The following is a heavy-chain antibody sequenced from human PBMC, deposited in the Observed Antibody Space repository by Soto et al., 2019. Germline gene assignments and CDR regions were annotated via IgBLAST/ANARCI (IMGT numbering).Heavy chain of an antibody. D-gene: IGHD3-3*02. CDR2: IRSKANSYAT. V-gene: IGHV3-73*01. J-gene: IGHJ6*03. Sequence: EVQLVESGGGLVQPGGSLKLSCAASGFTFSGSAMHWVRQASGKGLEWVGRIRSKANSYATAYAASVKGRFTISRDDSKNTAYLQMNSLKTEDTAVYYCTRYISDPGSDGAYYYYYYMDVWGKGTTVTVSS. CDR3: TRYISDPGSDGAYYYYYYMDV. CDR1: GFTFSGSA.